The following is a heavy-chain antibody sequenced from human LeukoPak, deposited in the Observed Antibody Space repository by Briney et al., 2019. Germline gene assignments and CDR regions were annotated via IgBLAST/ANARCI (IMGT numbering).Heavy chain of an antibody. D-gene: IGHD3-22*01. CDR3: ARVPYYYDSSGYYPYYYYGMDV. V-gene: IGHV4-59*01. CDR1: SGSISSYY. Sequence: SETLSLTCTVSSGSISSYYWSWIRQPPGKGLEWIGYIYYSGSTNYNPSLKSRVTISVDTSKNQFSLKLSSVTAAGTAVYYCARVPYYYDSSGYYPYYYYGMDVWGQGTTVTVSS. J-gene: IGHJ6*02. CDR2: IYYSGST.